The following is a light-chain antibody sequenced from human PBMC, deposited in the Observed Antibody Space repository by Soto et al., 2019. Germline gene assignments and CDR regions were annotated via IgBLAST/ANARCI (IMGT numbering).Light chain of an antibody. CDR1: SSDVGNYNL. V-gene: IGLV2-23*01. CDR3: CSYAGDCTWV. J-gene: IGLJ3*02. Sequence: QSALTQPASVSGSPGQSITISCTGTSSDVGNYNLVSWYQQHPGEAPKLLIYEGSKRPSGVSNRFSGSKFGNTASLTISGLQAEDEVDYYCCSYAGDCTWVFGGGTKVTVL. CDR2: EGS.